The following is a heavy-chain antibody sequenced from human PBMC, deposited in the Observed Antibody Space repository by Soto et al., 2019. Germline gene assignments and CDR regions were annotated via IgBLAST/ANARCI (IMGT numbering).Heavy chain of an antibody. CDR2: ISESGDST. CDR3: AKDGGSSYGYSPRYYYGMDV. D-gene: IGHD5-18*01. J-gene: IGHJ6*02. Sequence: GGFLRLSCAASGFTFSSHGMSWVRQAPGKGLEWVSPISESGDSTNYADSVKGRFTISRDNSKNTLYLQMNSLRAEDTAVYYCAKDGGSSYGYSPRYYYGMDVWGQGTTVTVSS. CDR1: GFTFSSHG. V-gene: IGHV3-23*01.